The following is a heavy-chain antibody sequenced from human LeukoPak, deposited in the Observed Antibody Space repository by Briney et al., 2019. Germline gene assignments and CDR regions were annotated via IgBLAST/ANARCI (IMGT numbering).Heavy chain of an antibody. V-gene: IGHV3-21*01. J-gene: IGHJ6*02. CDR3: ARVRSGYFPMDV. Sequence: GGSLRLSCAASGFTFSSYSMNWVSQAPGKGLEWVSSISSSSSYIYYADSAKGRFTISRDNAKNSLYLQMNSLRAEDTAVYYCARVRSGYFPMDVWGQGTTVTVSS. D-gene: IGHD3-9*01. CDR1: GFTFSSYS. CDR2: ISSSSSYI.